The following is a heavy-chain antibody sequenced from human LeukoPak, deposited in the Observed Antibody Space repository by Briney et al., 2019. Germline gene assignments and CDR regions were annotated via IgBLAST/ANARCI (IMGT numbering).Heavy chain of an antibody. J-gene: IGHJ3*02. CDR3: AKDYYYDSSGLGAFDI. D-gene: IGHD3-22*01. CDR2: ISGSGGST. V-gene: IGHV3-23*01. CDR1: GFTFSSYA. Sequence: GGSLRLSCAASGFTFSSYAMSWVRQAPGKGLEWVSAISGSGGSTYYADSVKGRFTISRDNSKNTLYLQMNSLRAEDTAVYYCAKDYYYDSSGLGAFDIWGQGTMVTVSS.